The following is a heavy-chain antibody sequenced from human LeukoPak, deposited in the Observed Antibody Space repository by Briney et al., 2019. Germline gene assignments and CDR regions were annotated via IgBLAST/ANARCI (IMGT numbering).Heavy chain of an antibody. D-gene: IGHD3-10*01. J-gene: IGHJ3*02. CDR1: RFIFSTYG. V-gene: IGHV3-30*02. Sequence: GGSLRLSCAASRFIFSTYGMHWVRQAPGKGLEWVAFIRPDGSNEYYAASVRGRFAISRDNSQNTLHLQMNSLRLEDTAVYYCVKDWGVLPDYTADGFDIWGPGTMVTVSS. CDR3: VKDWGVLPDYTADGFDI. CDR2: IRPDGSNE.